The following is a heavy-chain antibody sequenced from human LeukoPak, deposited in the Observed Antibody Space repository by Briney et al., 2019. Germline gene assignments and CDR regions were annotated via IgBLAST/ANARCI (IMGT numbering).Heavy chain of an antibody. J-gene: IGHJ6*02. D-gene: IGHD1-1*01. CDR1: GFTFRSYG. CDR2: IWYDGSNQ. Sequence: PGGSLRLSCAASGFTFRSYGMHWVRQAPGKGLEWVSGIWYDGSNQYYADSVKGRFTISRDNSKNTLYLQMNSLRAEDTAVYYCARYDARYGMDVWGQGTTVTVSS. CDR3: ARYDARYGMDV. V-gene: IGHV3-33*01.